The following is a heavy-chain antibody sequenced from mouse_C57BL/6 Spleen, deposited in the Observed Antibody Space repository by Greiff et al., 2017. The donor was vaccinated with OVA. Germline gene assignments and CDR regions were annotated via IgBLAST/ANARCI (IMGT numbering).Heavy chain of an antibody. V-gene: IGHV1-82*01. CDR1: GYAFSSSW. CDR3: AREAPYYYSGFAY. J-gene: IGHJ3*01. CDR2: IYPGDGDT. D-gene: IGHD1-1*01. Sequence: QVQLKESGPELVKPGASVKISCKASGYAFSSSWMNWVKQRPGKGLEWIGRIYPGDGDTNYNGKFKGKATLTADKSSSTAYMQLSSLTSEDSAVYFCAREAPYYYSGFAYWGQGTLVTVSA.